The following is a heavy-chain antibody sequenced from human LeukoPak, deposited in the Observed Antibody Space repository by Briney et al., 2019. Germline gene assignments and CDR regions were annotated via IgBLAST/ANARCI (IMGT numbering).Heavy chain of an antibody. D-gene: IGHD3-10*01. CDR1: GFTFSSYA. J-gene: IGHJ4*02. Sequence: GGSLLLSCAASGFTFSSYAMSWVRPAPGKGLGWVSAISGSGGSTYYADSVKGRFTISRDNSKNTLYLQMNSLRAEDTAVYYCAKGVNYYGSGSSFDYWGQGTLVTVSS. CDR2: ISGSGGST. CDR3: AKGVNYYGSGSSFDY. V-gene: IGHV3-23*01.